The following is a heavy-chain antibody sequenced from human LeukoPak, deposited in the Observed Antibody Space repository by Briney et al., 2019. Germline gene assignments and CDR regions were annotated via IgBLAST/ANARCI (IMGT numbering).Heavy chain of an antibody. CDR2: FSYSGSA. Sequence: PSETLSLTCTVSGDSISSSDYFWGWIRQPPGKGLEWIGAFSYSGSAYYYSPSLKSRVTISVDASKNQFSLNLNSVTAADTAVYYCARAWYYLDSDGYKGWLDPWGQGTLVTVSS. CDR3: ARAWYYLDSDGYKGWLDP. CDR1: GDSISSSDYF. D-gene: IGHD5-24*01. J-gene: IGHJ5*02. V-gene: IGHV4-39*07.